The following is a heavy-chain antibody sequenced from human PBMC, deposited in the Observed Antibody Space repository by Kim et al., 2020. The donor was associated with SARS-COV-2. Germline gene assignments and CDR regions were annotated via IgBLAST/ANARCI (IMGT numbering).Heavy chain of an antibody. D-gene: IGHD3-9*01. J-gene: IGHJ4*02. Sequence: GGSLRLSCAASAFTFSSYAMSWVRQAPGKGLEWVSAISGSGGGTYYADSVKGRFTISRDNSKNTLNLQMNSLRAEDTAVYYCAKVMQFWLPSSDYFDYWGQGAMVGDS. CDR3: AKVMQFWLPSSDYFDY. V-gene: IGHV3-23*01. CDR1: AFTFSSYA. CDR2: ISGSGGGT.